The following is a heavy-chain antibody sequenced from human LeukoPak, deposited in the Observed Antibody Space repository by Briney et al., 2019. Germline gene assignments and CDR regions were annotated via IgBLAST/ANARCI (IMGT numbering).Heavy chain of an antibody. CDR2: IYYSGST. V-gene: IGHV4-59*08. CDR1: GGSISSYY. Sequence: SETLSLTCTVSGGSISSYYWSWIRQPPGKGLEWIGYIYYSGSTNYNPSLKSRVTISVDTSKNQFSLKLSSVTAADTAVYYCARFDYGGNVFDYWGQGTLVTVSS. J-gene: IGHJ4*02. D-gene: IGHD4-23*01. CDR3: ARFDYGGNVFDY.